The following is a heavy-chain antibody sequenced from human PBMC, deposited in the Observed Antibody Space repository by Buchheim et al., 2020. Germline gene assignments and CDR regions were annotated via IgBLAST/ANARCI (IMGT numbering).Heavy chain of an antibody. D-gene: IGHD3-22*01. Sequence: QVQLQESGPGLVKPSQTLSLTCTVSGGSISSGGYYWSWIRQHPGKGLEWIGYIYYSGSTYYNPSLKSRVTISVDTSKNQFSLKRSAVTAADTAVYYCARVSLTPKWGRYYYDSSGYCDYWGQGTL. CDR3: ARVSLTPKWGRYYYDSSGYCDY. CDR1: GGSISSGGYY. CDR2: IYYSGST. V-gene: IGHV4-31*03. J-gene: IGHJ4*02.